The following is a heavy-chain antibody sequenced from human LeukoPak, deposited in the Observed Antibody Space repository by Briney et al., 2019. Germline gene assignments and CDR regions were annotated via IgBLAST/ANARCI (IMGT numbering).Heavy chain of an antibody. CDR3: ARAPWNSKQQLWPGFDY. V-gene: IGHV4-31*03. CDR2: IYYSGST. J-gene: IGHJ4*02. Sequence: SETLSLTCTVSGGSLSSGGYYWGWIRQHPGTGLEWIGYIYYSGSTYYNPSLKSRVTISVDTSKNQFSLKLSSVTAADTAVYYCARAPWNSKQQLWPGFDYWGQGTLVTVSS. CDR1: GGSLSSGGYY. D-gene: IGHD6-13*01.